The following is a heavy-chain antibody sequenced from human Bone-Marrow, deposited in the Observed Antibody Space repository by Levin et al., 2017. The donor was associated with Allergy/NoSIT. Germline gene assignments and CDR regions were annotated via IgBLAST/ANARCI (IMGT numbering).Heavy chain of an antibody. D-gene: IGHD3-10*01. CDR3: ASDHSPFTLVQGISGYYYYLDV. J-gene: IGHJ6*03. Sequence: ASVKVSCRASGYTFTSFGISWVRQAPGQGLEWMGGISVYNGDTKYAQNSQGRVTMTTDTSTTTAYMELRILSPDDTAKNYCASDHSPFTLVQGISGYYYYLDVWGKGTTVTVSS. CDR2: ISVYNGDT. CDR1: GYTFTSFG. V-gene: IGHV1-18*01.